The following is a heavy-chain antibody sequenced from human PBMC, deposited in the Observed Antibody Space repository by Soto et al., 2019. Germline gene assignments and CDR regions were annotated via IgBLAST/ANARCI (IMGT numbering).Heavy chain of an antibody. D-gene: IGHD2-2*01. Sequence: QITLKESGPTLVKPTQTLTLTCTFSGFSLNAGGLGVGWIRQPPGKALQWLALIYWDDDKRFSPSLKSRLSLTKDTSKNQVVLVMTNMDPVDTGTYYFAPLSVPSAGTNFDFWGPGSLVTVSS. CDR1: GFSLNAGGLG. V-gene: IGHV2-5*02. CDR2: IYWDDDK. J-gene: IGHJ4*02. CDR3: APLSVPSAGTNFDF.